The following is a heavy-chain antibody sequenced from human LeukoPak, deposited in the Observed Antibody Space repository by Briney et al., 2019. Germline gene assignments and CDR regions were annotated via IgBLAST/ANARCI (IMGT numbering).Heavy chain of an antibody. J-gene: IGHJ5*01. Sequence: QAGDSLRLSCAASGFVFRIYWMTWVRQAPGKGLEWVASIRRDGGEKHYADSVKGRFTVSRDNAKGSLFLEMNSLSVDDTAVYFCTKDPAEGFWGAFDFWGQGTLVTVSS. V-gene: IGHV3-7*01. CDR2: IRRDGGEK. CDR3: TKDPAEGFWGAFDF. D-gene: IGHD3-16*01. CDR1: GFVFRIYW.